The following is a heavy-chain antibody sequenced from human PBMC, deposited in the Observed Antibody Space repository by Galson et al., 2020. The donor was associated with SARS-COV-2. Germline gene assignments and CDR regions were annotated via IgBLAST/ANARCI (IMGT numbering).Heavy chain of an antibody. Sequence: SETLSLTCSVSGGSMSKYYWSWIRQSPENGLEWIGNLYYSGGTKYNPSLKSRVSMSVDTSENQFSLKLNSVTAADTAVYYCARVGGNDGWNWFDPWGQGTLVTVSS. CDR2: LYYSGGT. J-gene: IGHJ5*02. CDR1: GGSMSKYY. V-gene: IGHV4-59*01. D-gene: IGHD1-1*01. CDR3: ARVGGNDGWNWFDP.